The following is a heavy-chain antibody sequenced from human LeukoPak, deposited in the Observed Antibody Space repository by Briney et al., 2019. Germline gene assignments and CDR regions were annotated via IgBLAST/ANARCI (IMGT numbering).Heavy chain of an antibody. CDR2: IYYSGST. J-gene: IGHJ5*02. V-gene: IGHV4-30-4*01. CDR3: AREGYYDSSGYYHSGWFDP. Sequence: SQTLSLTCTVSGGSISSGDYYWSWIRQPPGKGLEWIGYIYYSGSTYYNPSLKSRVTISVDTSKNQFSLKLSSVTAADTAVYYCAREGYYDSSGYYHSGWFDPWGQGTLVTVSS. CDR1: GGSISSGDYY. D-gene: IGHD3-22*01.